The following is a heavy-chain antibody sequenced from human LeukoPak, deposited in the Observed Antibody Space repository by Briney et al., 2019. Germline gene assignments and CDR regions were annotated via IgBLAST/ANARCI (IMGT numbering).Heavy chain of an antibody. D-gene: IGHD2-15*01. CDR2: IIPTLGIA. J-gene: IGHJ5*02. Sequence: ASVKVSCKASGGTFSSYAISWVRQAPGQGLEWMGRIIPTLGIANYAQKFQGRVTITADKSTSTAYMELNSLRPEDTAVYYCARISEDCSGGSCYLSNWFDPWGQGTLVTVSS. CDR1: GGTFSSYA. V-gene: IGHV1-69*04. CDR3: ARISEDCSGGSCYLSNWFDP.